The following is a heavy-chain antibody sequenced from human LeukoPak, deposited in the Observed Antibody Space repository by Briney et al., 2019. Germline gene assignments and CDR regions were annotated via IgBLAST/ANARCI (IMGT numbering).Heavy chain of an antibody. CDR2: IYYTGTT. J-gene: IGHJ4*02. CDR3: ATDMIRGGGAFDY. Sequence: SETLSLTCTVSGGSISSYYWSWIRQPPGKGLEWIGYIYYTGTTNYNPSLKSRVTISVDTSKNQISLKLTSVTAADTAMYYCATDMIRGGGAFDYWGQGTLVTVSS. D-gene: IGHD3-10*01. CDR1: GGSISSYY. V-gene: IGHV4-59*01.